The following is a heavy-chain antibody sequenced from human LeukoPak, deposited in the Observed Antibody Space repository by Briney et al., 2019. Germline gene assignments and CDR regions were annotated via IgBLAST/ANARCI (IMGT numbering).Heavy chain of an antibody. V-gene: IGHV4-59*01. Sequence: SETLSLTCTVSGGSISSGYWSWIRQPPGKGLEWIGNIYYSGSTKYNPSLKSRVTISVDTSKKQFSLKLNSVTAADTAVYYCARGDSGSYYGYWGRGTLVTVSS. J-gene: IGHJ4*02. D-gene: IGHD1-26*01. CDR1: GGSISSGY. CDR3: ARGDSGSYYGY. CDR2: IYYSGST.